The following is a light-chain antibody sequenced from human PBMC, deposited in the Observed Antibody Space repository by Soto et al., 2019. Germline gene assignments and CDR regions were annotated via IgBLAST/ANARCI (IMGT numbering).Light chain of an antibody. J-gene: IGLJ1*01. CDR3: SSYTSSSTLV. CDR2: EVS. CDR1: SSDVGGYNY. V-gene: IGLV2-14*01. Sequence: QSVLTQPASVSGSPGQSITISSTGTSSDVGGYNYVSWYQQHPGKAPELMIYEVSNRPSGVSNRFSGSKSGNTASLTISGLQAEDEADYYCSSYTSSSTLVFGTGTKVNVL.